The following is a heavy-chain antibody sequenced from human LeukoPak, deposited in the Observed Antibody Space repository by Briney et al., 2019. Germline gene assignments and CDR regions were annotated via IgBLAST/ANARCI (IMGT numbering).Heavy chain of an antibody. CDR1: GFTFSSYS. V-gene: IGHV3-30*03. J-gene: IGHJ4*02. Sequence: GGSLRLSRAASGFTFSSYSMNWVRQAPGKGLEWVAVISYDGSNKYYADSVKGRFTISRDNSKNTLYLQMNSLRAEDTAVYYCARELYWGQGTLVTVSS. CDR2: ISYDGSNK. CDR3: ARELY.